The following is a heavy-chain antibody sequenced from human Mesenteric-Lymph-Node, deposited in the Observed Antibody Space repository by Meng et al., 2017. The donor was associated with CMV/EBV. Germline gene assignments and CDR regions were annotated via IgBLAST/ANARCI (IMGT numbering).Heavy chain of an antibody. Sequence: GGSLRLSCVATGFGFNYYGMHWVRQAPGKGLEWVAFIRYDGSNENYADSVKDRFAISRDNSKNTLYLQMSSLRAEDTAVYYCAKAQRIVDYFDYWGQGMLVTVSS. V-gene: IGHV3-30*02. D-gene: IGHD6-25*01. CDR1: GFGFNYYG. CDR3: AKAQRIVDYFDY. CDR2: IRYDGSNE. J-gene: IGHJ4*02.